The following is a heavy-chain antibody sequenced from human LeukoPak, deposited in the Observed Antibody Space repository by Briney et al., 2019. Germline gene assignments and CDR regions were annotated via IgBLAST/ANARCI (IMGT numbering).Heavy chain of an antibody. CDR2: LSYTGKT. Sequence: PSETLSLTCVVSGASVSSSHWNWIRHLPGKGLEWIGCLSYTGKTDYNPSLTSRVTMSLDSSKNQVSLKLRSVTAADTAVYYCSEGYFEPFDHWGQGTLVTVSS. CDR3: SEGYFEPFDH. V-gene: IGHV4-59*02. J-gene: IGHJ4*02. D-gene: IGHD2/OR15-2a*01. CDR1: GASVSSSH.